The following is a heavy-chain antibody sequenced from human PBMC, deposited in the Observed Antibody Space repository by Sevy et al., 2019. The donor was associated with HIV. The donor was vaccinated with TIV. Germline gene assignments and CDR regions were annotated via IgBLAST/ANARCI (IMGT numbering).Heavy chain of an antibody. CDR1: GFSLSTSGMC. CDR3: ARSRTYYDFWSGYFRHPNGYYYYYGMDV. D-gene: IGHD3-3*01. Sequence: SGPTLVNPTQTLTLTCTFSGFSLSTSGMCVSWIRQPPGKALEWLALIDWDDDKYYSTSLKTRLTISKDTSKNQVVLTMTNIDPVXTATYYCARSRTYYDFWSGYFRHPNGYYYYYGMDVRGQGTTVTVSS. J-gene: IGHJ6*02. V-gene: IGHV2-70*01. CDR2: IDWDDDK.